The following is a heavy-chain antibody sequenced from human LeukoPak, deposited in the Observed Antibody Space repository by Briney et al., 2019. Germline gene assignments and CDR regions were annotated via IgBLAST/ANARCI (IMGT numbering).Heavy chain of an antibody. J-gene: IGHJ3*02. CDR1: GVSISSGSNY. D-gene: IGHD3-10*01. V-gene: IGHV4-39*07. CDR3: ARSDGYGLVGI. CDR2: IYSSGST. Sequence: SEALSLTCSVSGVSISSGSNYWGWIRQPPGKTLEWIGSIYSSGSTYYNPSLKSRVIILIDTAKNHFSLNLSSVTAADTAVYYCARSDGYGLVGIWGQGTMITVSS.